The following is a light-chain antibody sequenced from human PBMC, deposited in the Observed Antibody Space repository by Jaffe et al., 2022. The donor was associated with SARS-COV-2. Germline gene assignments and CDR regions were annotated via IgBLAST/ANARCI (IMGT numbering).Light chain of an antibody. V-gene: IGKV1-39*01. Sequence: DIQMTQSPSSLSAFVGDRVTITCRASQTISNYVNWYQQKPGKAPKLLIYAASSLQSGVPSRFSGSGSGTDFTLTISSLQPDDFATYYCQQSHSTPQTFGQGTKVEIK. CDR1: QTISNY. CDR2: AAS. J-gene: IGKJ1*01. CDR3: QQSHSTPQT.